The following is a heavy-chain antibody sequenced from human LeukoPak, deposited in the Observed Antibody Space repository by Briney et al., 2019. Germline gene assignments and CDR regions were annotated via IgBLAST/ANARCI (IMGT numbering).Heavy chain of an antibody. CDR1: GFTFSSYS. V-gene: IGHV3-21*03. Sequence: GGSLRLSCAASGFTFSSYSMNWVRQAPGKGLEWVSSISSSSSYIYYADSVKGRFTISRDNARNSLFLQMNSLRVEDTAVYYCASQSFARFDPWGQGTLVTVSS. J-gene: IGHJ5*02. CDR2: ISSSSSYI. CDR3: ASQSFARFDP. D-gene: IGHD3-16*01.